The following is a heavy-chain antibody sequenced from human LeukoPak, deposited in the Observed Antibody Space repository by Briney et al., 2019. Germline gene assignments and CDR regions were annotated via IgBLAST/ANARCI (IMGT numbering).Heavy chain of an antibody. CDR1: GYSFTTYW. CDR2: IYPGDSDT. Sequence: GESLKISCKGSGYSFTTYWIGWVRQMPGKGLEWMGIIYPGDSDTRYSPSFQGQVTISADKPISTAYLQWSSLKASDTAMYYCARHQYSGTYYNAFDIWGQGTMVAVSS. D-gene: IGHD1-26*01. J-gene: IGHJ3*02. V-gene: IGHV5-51*01. CDR3: ARHQYSGTYYNAFDI.